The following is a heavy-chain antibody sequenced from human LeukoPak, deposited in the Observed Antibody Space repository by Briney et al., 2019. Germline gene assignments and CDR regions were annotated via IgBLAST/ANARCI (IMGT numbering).Heavy chain of an antibody. CDR3: ARDFTQWLVLGWFDP. D-gene: IGHD6-19*01. CDR2: ISSSGNYI. Sequence: GGSLRLSCAASGFRFNTYWMSWVRQAPGKGLEWVSSISSSGNYIFYADSVKGRFTVSRDNAKNSLYLQMNSLRADDTAVYYCARDFTQWLVLGWFDPWGQGTLVTVSS. V-gene: IGHV3-21*01. J-gene: IGHJ5*02. CDR1: GFRFNTYW.